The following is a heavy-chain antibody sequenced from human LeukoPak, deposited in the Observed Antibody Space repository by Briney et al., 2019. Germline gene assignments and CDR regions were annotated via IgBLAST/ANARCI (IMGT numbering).Heavy chain of an antibody. V-gene: IGHV1-2*02. J-gene: IGHJ6*02. CDR3: ARVKSPSYYYYGLDV. Sequence: ASVKVSCKASGYTFTGYHLHWVRQAPGQGLEWMGWINPNSGGTNYAQKFQGRVTMTRDTSISTAYMELSSLRSDGTAVYYCARVKSPSYYYYGLDVWGQGTTVTVSS. CDR1: GYTFTGYH. CDR2: INPNSGGT.